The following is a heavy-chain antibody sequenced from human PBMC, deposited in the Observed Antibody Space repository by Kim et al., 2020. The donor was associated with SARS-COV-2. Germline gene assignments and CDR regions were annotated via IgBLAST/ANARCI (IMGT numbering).Heavy chain of an antibody. Sequence: ADSVKGRFTISRDNAKNSLYLQMNSLRAEDTALYYCAKDIVATIRGYYFDYWGQGTLVTVSS. J-gene: IGHJ4*02. V-gene: IGHV3-9*01. D-gene: IGHD5-12*01. CDR3: AKDIVATIRGYYFDY.